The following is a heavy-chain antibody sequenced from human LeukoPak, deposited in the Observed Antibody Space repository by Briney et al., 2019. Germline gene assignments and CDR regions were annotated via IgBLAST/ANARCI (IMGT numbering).Heavy chain of an antibody. Sequence: SETLSLTCTVSGGSISSYYWSWIRQPAGKGLEWIGRIYTSGSTNYNPSLKSRVTMSVDTSKNQFSLKLSSVTAADTAVYYCARGAIGGSWYSGDGFDPWGQGTLVTVSS. CDR2: IYTSGST. V-gene: IGHV4-4*07. CDR1: GGSISSYY. CDR3: ARGAIGGSWYSGDGFDP. D-gene: IGHD6-13*01. J-gene: IGHJ5*02.